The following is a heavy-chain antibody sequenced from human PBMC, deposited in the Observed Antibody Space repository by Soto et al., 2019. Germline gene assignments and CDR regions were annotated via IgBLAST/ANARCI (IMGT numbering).Heavy chain of an antibody. CDR2: IYYSGST. V-gene: IGHV4-59*01. D-gene: IGHD3-3*01. Sequence: QVQLQESGPGLVKPSETLSLTCTVSGGSISSYYWSWIRQPPGKGLEWIGYIYYSGSTNYNPSLQSRVTISVDTSKNQFSLKLSSVTAADTAVYYCARSGGLEWLLANDAFDIWGQGTMVTVSS. J-gene: IGHJ3*02. CDR3: ARSGGLEWLLANDAFDI. CDR1: GGSISSYY.